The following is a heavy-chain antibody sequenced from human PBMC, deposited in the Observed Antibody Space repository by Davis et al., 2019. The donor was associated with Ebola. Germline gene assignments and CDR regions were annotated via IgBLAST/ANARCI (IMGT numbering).Heavy chain of an antibody. D-gene: IGHD4-23*01. V-gene: IGHV3-74*01. CDR1: GFTFNKYW. CDR2: ITSDGRIT. Sequence: GESLKISCTASGFTFNKYWMHWVRLAPEKGLVWVSHITSDGRITRYADSVKGRFTISRDNAQNTLFLQMNSLRAEDTAVYYCARDLATVVRTPLVPFDYWGQGTLVTVSS. J-gene: IGHJ4*02. CDR3: ARDLATVVRTPLVPFDY.